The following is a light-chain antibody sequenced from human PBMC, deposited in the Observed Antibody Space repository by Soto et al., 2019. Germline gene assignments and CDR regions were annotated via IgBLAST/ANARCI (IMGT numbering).Light chain of an antibody. J-gene: IGKJ5*01. CDR1: QCISGW. Sequence: DIQMTQSPSSVSASVGDRVTITCRASQCISGWLAWYQQKPGKAPKLLIYAASTLQSGVPSRFTGSESGTDFTLTISSLQPEDSATYYCQQASDFPLTFGQGTRLEIK. CDR3: QQASDFPLT. CDR2: AAS. V-gene: IGKV1-12*01.